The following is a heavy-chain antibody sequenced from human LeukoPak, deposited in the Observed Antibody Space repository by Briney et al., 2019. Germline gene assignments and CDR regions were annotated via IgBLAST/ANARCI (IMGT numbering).Heavy chain of an antibody. Sequence: SETLSLTCTVSGGSISSSYFYWDWIRQPPGQGLEWIGSMYYSGGTYYNPSLKSRVTISVDTSKNQFSLKLSSVTAADTAVYYCARSSRDGYNYFDYWGQGTLVTVSS. CDR1: GGSISSSYFY. D-gene: IGHD5-24*01. J-gene: IGHJ4*02. CDR2: MYYSGGT. CDR3: ARSSRDGYNYFDY. V-gene: IGHV4-39*01.